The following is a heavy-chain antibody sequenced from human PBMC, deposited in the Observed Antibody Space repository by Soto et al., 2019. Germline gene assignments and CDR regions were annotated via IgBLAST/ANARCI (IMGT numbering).Heavy chain of an antibody. V-gene: IGHV3-48*01. CDR2: ISSGSTTI. Sequence: PGGSLRLSCAASGFSFSTSTMNWVRQAPGKGLEWVSYISSGSTTIYYADSVKGRFTISRDNSKNTLYLQMNSLRAEDTAVYYCAKSKVPAAIKDYYYGMDVWGKGTTVTVSS. CDR1: GFSFSTST. D-gene: IGHD2-2*02. CDR3: AKSKVPAAIKDYYYGMDV. J-gene: IGHJ6*04.